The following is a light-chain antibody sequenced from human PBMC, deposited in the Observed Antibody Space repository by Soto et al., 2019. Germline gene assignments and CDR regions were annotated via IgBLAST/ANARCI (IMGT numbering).Light chain of an antibody. CDR2: GAS. CDR1: ESISTN. J-gene: IGKJ2*01. Sequence: EGLMTQSPATLSVSPGERVTLSCRASESISTNLAWYQQKPGQAPRLLIYGASTRATGIPARFSGSGSGTEFSLRTSRLQSADSAVYFCQQYKNWQPMYTFGQGTKLQIK. V-gene: IGKV3-15*01. CDR3: QQYKNWQPMYT.